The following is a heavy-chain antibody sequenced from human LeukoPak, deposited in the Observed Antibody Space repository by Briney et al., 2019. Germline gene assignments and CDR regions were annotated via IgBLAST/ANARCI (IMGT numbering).Heavy chain of an antibody. J-gene: IGHJ4*02. CDR3: AKAKYYYDSSGPFDY. Sequence: GGSLRLSCAASGFTFSSSGMSWVRQTPGKGLEWVSAISADGATTYYADSVRGRFTISRDNSKNTLYLQMNSLRAEDTAVYYCAKAKYYYDSSGPFDYWGQGTLVTVSS. D-gene: IGHD3-22*01. CDR1: GFTFSSSG. CDR2: ISADGATT. V-gene: IGHV3-23*01.